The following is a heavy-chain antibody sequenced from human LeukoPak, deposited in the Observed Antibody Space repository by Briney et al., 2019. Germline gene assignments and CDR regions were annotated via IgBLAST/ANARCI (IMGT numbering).Heavy chain of an antibody. CDR2: ISYDGSNK. CDR3: AREGILGAFDI. D-gene: IGHD1-26*01. V-gene: IGHV3-30*03. Sequence: SGGSLRLSCAASGFTFSSYGMHWVRQAPGKGLEWVAVISYDGSNKYYADSVKGRFTISRDNSKNTLYLQMNSLRAEDTAVYYCAREGILGAFDIWGQGTMVTVSS. CDR1: GFTFSSYG. J-gene: IGHJ3*02.